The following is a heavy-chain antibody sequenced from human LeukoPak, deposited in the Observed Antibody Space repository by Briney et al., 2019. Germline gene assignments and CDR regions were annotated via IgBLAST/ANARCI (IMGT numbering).Heavy chain of an antibody. J-gene: IGHJ3*02. CDR1: GFTFSYYW. D-gene: IGHD2-2*01. CDR2: ISGSGGST. Sequence: GGSLRLSCAASGFTFSYYWMSWVRQAPGKGLEWVSAISGSGGSTYYADSVKGRFTISRDNSKNTLYLQMNSLRAEDTAVYYCAKRYCSSTSCYRLDAFDIWGQGTMVTVSS. CDR3: AKRYCSSTSCYRLDAFDI. V-gene: IGHV3-23*01.